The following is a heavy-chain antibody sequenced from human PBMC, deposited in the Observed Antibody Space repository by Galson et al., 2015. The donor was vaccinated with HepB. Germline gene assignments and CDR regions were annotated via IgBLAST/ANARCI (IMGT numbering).Heavy chain of an antibody. CDR2: TLPMFRTL. CDR3: ALAPGYSSTFVKTKFDS. J-gene: IGHJ4*02. V-gene: IGHV1-69*13. D-gene: IGHD2-2*01. Sequence: SVKVSCKVSGDSLSRYVITWLRQAPGQGLEWMGATLPMFRTLNYAQKFQDRLRITADEATSTAYMELSSLTSEDTAIYYCALAPGYSSTFVKTKFDSWGQGSLVIVSS. CDR1: GDSLSRYV.